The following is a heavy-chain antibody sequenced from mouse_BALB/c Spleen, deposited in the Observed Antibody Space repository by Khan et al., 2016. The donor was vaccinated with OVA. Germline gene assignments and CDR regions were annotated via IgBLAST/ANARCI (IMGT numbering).Heavy chain of an antibody. CDR2: IWGDGSI. Sequence: VQLQESGPGLVAPSQSLSITCTVSGFSLTSNGVSWVRQPPGKGLERLGVIWGDGSINYHSVLKSRQSISKDNSKSQVFLKLNSLQTDDTATYYCAKLRVFYFDYWGQGTTLTVSS. CDR3: AKLRVFYFDY. V-gene: IGHV2-3*01. J-gene: IGHJ2*01. CDR1: GFSLTSNG.